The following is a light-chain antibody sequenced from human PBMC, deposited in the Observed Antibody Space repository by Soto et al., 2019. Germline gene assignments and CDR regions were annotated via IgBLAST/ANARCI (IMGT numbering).Light chain of an antibody. J-gene: IGLJ2*01. CDR1: TSNIGINF. Sequence: QSVLTQPPSVSAAPGQKVTISCSGSTSNIGINFVSWYQQLPGTAPKLLIYDNNKRPSGIPDRFSVSKSVTSATLGITGLPPVDEVDYYCATWDSCLSAVVFGGGTKVTVL. V-gene: IGLV1-51*01. CDR3: ATWDSCLSAVV. CDR2: DNN.